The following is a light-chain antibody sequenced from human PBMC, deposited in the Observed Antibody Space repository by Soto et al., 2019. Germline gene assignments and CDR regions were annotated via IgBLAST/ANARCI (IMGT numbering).Light chain of an antibody. J-gene: IGKJ2*01. CDR2: DSF. Sequence: DIQLTQSPSFLSASVEDRVTISCRASYDISSSLAWYQQEPGKPHKLLIYDSFPLQTGVPSRFTGSGSGRKFTLTISGLXXGDFATYFCQQLSHYPYTFGQGTKLEI. CDR3: QQLSHYPYT. V-gene: IGKV1-9*01. CDR1: YDISSS.